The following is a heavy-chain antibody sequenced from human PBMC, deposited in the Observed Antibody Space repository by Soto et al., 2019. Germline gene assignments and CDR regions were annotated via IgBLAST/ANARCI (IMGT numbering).Heavy chain of an antibody. D-gene: IGHD2-15*01. CDR3: ATDRPLSSCSGVGCYHQE. J-gene: IGHJ4*02. V-gene: IGHV1-18*01. CDR2: ISAHNGNT. Sequence: QVHLVQSGAEVKKPGASVKVSCKASGYTFAIYGFSWVRQAPGQGLEWMGWISAHNGNTNYAQNLQDRVTMTTDTSTSTAYLELRGLTSDDTPIYYCATDRPLSSCSGVGCYHQEWGQGTPFIVCS. CDR1: GYTFAIYG.